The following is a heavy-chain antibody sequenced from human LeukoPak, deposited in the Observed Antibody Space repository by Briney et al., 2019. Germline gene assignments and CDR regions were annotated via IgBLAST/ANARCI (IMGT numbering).Heavy chain of an antibody. D-gene: IGHD4-17*01. V-gene: IGHV4-30-4*08. Sequence: SETLSLTCTVSGGSISSGDYYWSWIRQPPGKGLEWIGYIYYSGSTYYNPSLKSRVTISVDTSKNQFSLKLSSVTAADTAVYYCARVDHGDYGFPFDYWGQGTLVTVSS. CDR2: IYYSGST. CDR1: GGSISSGDYY. J-gene: IGHJ4*02. CDR3: ARVDHGDYGFPFDY.